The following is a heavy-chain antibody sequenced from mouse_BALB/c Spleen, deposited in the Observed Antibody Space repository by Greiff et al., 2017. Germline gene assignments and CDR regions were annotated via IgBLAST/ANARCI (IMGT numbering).Heavy chain of an antibody. Sequence: EVKVEESGPSLVKPSQTLSLTCSVTGDSITSGYWNWIRKFPGNKLEYMGYISYSGSTYYNPSLKSRISITRDTSKNQYYLQLNSVTTEDTATYYCASHAPPHYAMDYWGQGTSVTVSS. CDR2: ISYSGST. D-gene: IGHD6-1*01. CDR1: GDSITSGY. CDR3: ASHAPPHYAMDY. J-gene: IGHJ4*01. V-gene: IGHV3-8*02.